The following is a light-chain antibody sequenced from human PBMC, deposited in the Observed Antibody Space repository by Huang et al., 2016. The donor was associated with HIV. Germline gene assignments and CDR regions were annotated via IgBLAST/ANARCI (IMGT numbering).Light chain of an antibody. Sequence: DIVMTQSPDSLAVSRGERATINCKSSQSLLYSPSKKNYLAWFQQKPGRPPKLLIYWATTRESGVPDRFSGSGSGTEFTLTINNLQAEDVAVYFCLQYYSVPQTFGHGTKVEIK. CDR2: WAT. CDR3: LQYYSVPQT. J-gene: IGKJ1*01. CDR1: QSLLYSPSKKNY. V-gene: IGKV4-1*01.